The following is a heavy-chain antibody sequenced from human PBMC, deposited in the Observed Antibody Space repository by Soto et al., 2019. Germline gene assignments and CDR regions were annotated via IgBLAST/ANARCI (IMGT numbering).Heavy chain of an antibody. CDR3: ARSRSLGWLLYGGYYYYGMDV. Sequence: ASVKVSCKASGYTFTSYDINWGRQATGQGLEWMGWMNPNSGNTGYAQKFQGRVTMTRNTSISTAYMELSSLRSEDTAVYYCARSRSLGWLLYGGYYYYGMDVWGQGTTVTVSS. D-gene: IGHD3-3*01. J-gene: IGHJ6*02. CDR1: GYTFTSYD. CDR2: MNPNSGNT. V-gene: IGHV1-8*01.